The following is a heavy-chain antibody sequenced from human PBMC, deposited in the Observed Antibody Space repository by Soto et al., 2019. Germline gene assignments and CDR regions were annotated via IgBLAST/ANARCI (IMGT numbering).Heavy chain of an antibody. CDR2: IYYTGST. V-gene: IGHV4-59*01. D-gene: IGHD2-2*01. CDR1: GDSINNYY. J-gene: IGHJ4*02. CDR3: AKYRRTQAEGFTLDY. Sequence: PSETLSLTCTVSGDSINNYYWSWIRQPPGKKLEWIGYIYYTGSTTYNPSLEGRVTMSVDTSKNQFSLKLNSVNAADTAVYYCAKYRRTQAEGFTLDYWGRGTLVTVSS.